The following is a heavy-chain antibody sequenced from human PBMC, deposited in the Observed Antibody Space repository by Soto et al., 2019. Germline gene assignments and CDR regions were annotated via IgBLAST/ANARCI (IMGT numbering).Heavy chain of an antibody. CDR3: ARDAGHTIYADY. V-gene: IGHV3-74*01. D-gene: IGHD3-9*01. J-gene: IGHJ4*02. Sequence: EVQLVESGGGLVQPGGSLRLSCAASGFTFSSYWMHWVRQAPGKGLVWVSRINSDGSSTSYADSVKGRFTISRDNARNTLYLQMNSLRAEDTAVYYCARDAGHTIYADYWGQGTLVTVSS. CDR2: INSDGSST. CDR1: GFTFSSYW.